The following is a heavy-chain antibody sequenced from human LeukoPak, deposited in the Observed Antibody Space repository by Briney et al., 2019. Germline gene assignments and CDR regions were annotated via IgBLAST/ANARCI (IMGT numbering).Heavy chain of an antibody. CDR3: ARDYNYYDSSGYYNY. D-gene: IGHD3-22*01. V-gene: IGHV3-30*04. CDR1: GFTFSNYA. Sequence: GGSLRLSCAASGFTFSNYAIHWVRQAPGKGLEWVAFISHDGSNKYYADSVKGRFTISRDNAKNSLYLQMNSLRAEDTAVYYCARDYNYYDSSGYYNYWGQGTLVTVSS. CDR2: ISHDGSNK. J-gene: IGHJ4*02.